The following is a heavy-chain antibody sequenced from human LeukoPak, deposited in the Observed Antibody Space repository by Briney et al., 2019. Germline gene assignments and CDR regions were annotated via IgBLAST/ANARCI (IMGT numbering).Heavy chain of an antibody. Sequence: GGSLRLSCAASGFTFSSSAMHWVRQSPGKGLEWVAYIRYDGSDKYYLDSVKGRFTIARDNPKETLYLQMTSLNHDDTAVYFCVKDVGVGASYFDNWGQGTLVAVSS. CDR3: VKDVGVGASYFDN. D-gene: IGHD1-26*01. CDR2: IRYDGSDK. J-gene: IGHJ4*02. CDR1: GFTFSSSA. V-gene: IGHV3-30*02.